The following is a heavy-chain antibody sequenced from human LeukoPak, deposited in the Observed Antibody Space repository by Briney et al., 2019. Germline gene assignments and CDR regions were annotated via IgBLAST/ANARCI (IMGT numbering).Heavy chain of an antibody. J-gene: IGHJ5*02. Sequence: GASVKVSCKASGYTFTNYYLHWVRQAPGQGLEWMGGIIPIFGTANYAQKFQGRVTITADKSTSTAYMELSSLRSEDTAVYYCAREVEYSSPCWLDPWGQGTLVTVSS. CDR2: IIPIFGTA. D-gene: IGHD6-6*01. V-gene: IGHV1-69*06. CDR3: AREVEYSSPCWLDP. CDR1: GYTFTNYY.